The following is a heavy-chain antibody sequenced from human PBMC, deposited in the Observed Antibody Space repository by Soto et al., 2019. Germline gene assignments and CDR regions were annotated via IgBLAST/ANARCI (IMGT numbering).Heavy chain of an antibody. CDR3: ARAEAVAGSLWFDP. D-gene: IGHD6-19*01. V-gene: IGHV3-13*01. CDR1: GFTFSSYD. J-gene: IGHJ5*02. CDR2: IGTAGDT. Sequence: PGGSLRLSCAASGFTFSSYDMHWVRQATGKGLEWVSAIGTAGDTYYPGSVKGRFTISRENAKNSLYLQMNSLRAEDTAVYYCARAEAVAGSLWFDPWGQGTLVTVSS.